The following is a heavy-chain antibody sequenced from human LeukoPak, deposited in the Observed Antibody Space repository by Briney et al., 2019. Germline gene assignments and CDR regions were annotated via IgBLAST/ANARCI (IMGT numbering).Heavy chain of an antibody. J-gene: IGHJ4*02. CDR1: GYAFISYV. D-gene: IGHD5-12*01. CDR2: INAGNGNT. Sequence: ASVKVSCKASGYAFISYVIHWVRQAPGQRLEWMGWINAGNGNTKYSQKFQGRVTITRDTSASTAYMELSSLRSEDTAVYSCARGVATNRYYFDYWGQGTLVTVSS. V-gene: IGHV1-3*01. CDR3: ARGVATNRYYFDY.